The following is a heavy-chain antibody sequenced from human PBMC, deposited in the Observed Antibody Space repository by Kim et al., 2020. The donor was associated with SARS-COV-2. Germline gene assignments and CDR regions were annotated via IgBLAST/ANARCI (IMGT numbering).Heavy chain of an antibody. CDR1: GFTFSSYS. CDR2: ISSSSSYI. J-gene: IGHJ6*04. CDR3: AREQPLAHYYYYGMDV. D-gene: IGHD6-13*01. Sequence: GGSLRLSCAASGFTFSSYSMNWVRQAPGKGLEWVSSISSSSSYIYYADSVKGRFTISRDNAKNSLYLQMNSLRAEDTAVYYCAREQPLAHYYYYGMDVWGEGTTVTVSS. V-gene: IGHV3-21*01.